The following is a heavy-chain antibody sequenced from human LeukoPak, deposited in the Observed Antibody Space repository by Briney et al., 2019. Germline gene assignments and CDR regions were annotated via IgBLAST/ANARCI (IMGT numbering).Heavy chain of an antibody. V-gene: IGHV3-33*01. J-gene: IGHJ4*02. CDR3: AREVRYGSGRYYLAY. Sequence: GGSLRLSCAASGFTFSNFGMHWVRQAPGKGLEWVAFIYYHGGETYQADSVKDRFTISRDNSINTLYLQMTSLRAEDTAVYYCAREVRYGSGRYYLAYWGQGTLVTVSS. CDR1: GFTFSNFG. CDR2: IYYHGGET. D-gene: IGHD3-22*01.